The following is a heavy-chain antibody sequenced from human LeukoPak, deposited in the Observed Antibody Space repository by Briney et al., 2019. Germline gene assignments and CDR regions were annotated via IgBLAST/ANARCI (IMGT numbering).Heavy chain of an antibody. V-gene: IGHV1-24*01. J-gene: IGHJ6*03. D-gene: IGHD2-2*01. CDR3: ATVDCSSTSCYPPYYYYYMDV. CDR2: FDPEDGET. Sequence: AASVKVSCKASGYTFTSYYMHWVRQAPGQGLEWMGGFDPEDGETIYAQKFQGRVTMTEDTSTDTAYMELSSLRSEDTAVYYCATVDCSSTSCYPPYYYYYMDVWGKGTTVTVSS. CDR1: GYTFTSYY.